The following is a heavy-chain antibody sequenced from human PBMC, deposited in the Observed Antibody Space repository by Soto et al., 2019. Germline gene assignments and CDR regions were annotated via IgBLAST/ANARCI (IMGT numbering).Heavy chain of an antibody. CDR1: GFSLSTSGVG. V-gene: IGHV2-5*02. Sequence: QITLKESGPTLVKPTQTLTLTCTFSGFSLSTSGVGVGWIRQPPGQALEWLALIYWDDDKRYSPSLKSSGTITKDPSKNQVVLTMTNMDPVDTAPYYCAHSQAFIDYPINFDYWGQGTLVTVSS. J-gene: IGHJ4*02. CDR2: IYWDDDK. CDR3: AHSQAFIDYPINFDY. D-gene: IGHD3-16*02.